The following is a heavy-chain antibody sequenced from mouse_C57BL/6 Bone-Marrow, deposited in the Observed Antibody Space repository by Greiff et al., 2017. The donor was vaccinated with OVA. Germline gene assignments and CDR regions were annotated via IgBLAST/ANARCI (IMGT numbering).Heavy chain of an antibody. CDR3: ARITTVVALFDY. J-gene: IGHJ2*01. D-gene: IGHD1-1*01. Sequence: VQLQQPGAELVKPGASVKLSCKASGYTFTSYWMQWVKQRPGQGLEWIGEIDPSDSYTNYNQKFKGKATLAVDTSSSTAYMQLSRLTSEDSAVYYCARITTVVALFDYWGQGTTLTVSS. CDR1: GYTFTSYW. CDR2: IDPSDSYT. V-gene: IGHV1-50*01.